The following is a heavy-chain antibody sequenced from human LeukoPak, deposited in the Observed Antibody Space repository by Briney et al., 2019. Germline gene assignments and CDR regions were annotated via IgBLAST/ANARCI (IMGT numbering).Heavy chain of an antibody. CDR1: GGSISSGGYY. J-gene: IGHJ4*02. CDR3: ARLSLGTIDY. Sequence: SETLSLTCTVSGGSISSGGYYWSWIRQHPGKGLEWIGYIYYSGSTYYNPSLKSRVTISVDTSKNQFSLKLSSVTAADTAVYYCARLSLGTIDYWGQGTLVTVSS. CDR2: IYYSGST. V-gene: IGHV4-31*03.